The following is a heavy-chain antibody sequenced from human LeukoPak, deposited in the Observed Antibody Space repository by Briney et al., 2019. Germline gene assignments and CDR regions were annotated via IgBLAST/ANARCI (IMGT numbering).Heavy chain of an antibody. J-gene: IGHJ5*02. CDR1: GYSFTSYW. V-gene: IGHV5-10-1*01. CDR2: IDPSDSYT. D-gene: IGHD3-3*01. Sequence: GESLRISCKGSGYSFTSYWISWVRQMPGKGLEWMGRIDPSDSYTNYSPSFRGHVTISADKSISTAYLQWSSLKASDTAMYYCARHPAPNYDFWSGSNWFDPWGQGTLVTVSS. CDR3: ARHPAPNYDFWSGSNWFDP.